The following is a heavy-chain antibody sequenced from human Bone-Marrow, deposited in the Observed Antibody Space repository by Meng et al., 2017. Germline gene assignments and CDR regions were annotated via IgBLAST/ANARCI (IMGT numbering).Heavy chain of an antibody. V-gene: IGHV3-30*01. CDR3: ARVHFDY. Sequence: VHRVASGQGVFPPWAAPILSCAASGFTFSSYAMHWYRQAPGKGLEWVAVISYDGSNKYYADSVKGRFTISRDNSKNTLYLQMNSLRAEDTAVYYCARVHFDYWGQGTLVTVSS. CDR1: GFTFSSYA. CDR2: ISYDGSNK. J-gene: IGHJ4*02.